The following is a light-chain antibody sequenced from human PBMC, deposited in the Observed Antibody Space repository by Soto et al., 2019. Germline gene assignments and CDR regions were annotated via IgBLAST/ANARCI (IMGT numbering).Light chain of an antibody. J-gene: IGKJ1*01. V-gene: IGKV1-5*03. CDR1: QTISSW. Sequence: DIQMTQCPSTLSGSDGDRVTITCRASQTISSWLAWYQQKPGKAPKLLIYKASTLKSGVPSRFSGSGSGTEFTLTISSLQPDDFATYYCQHYNSYSEAFGQGTKVDIK. CDR3: QHYNSYSEA. CDR2: KAS.